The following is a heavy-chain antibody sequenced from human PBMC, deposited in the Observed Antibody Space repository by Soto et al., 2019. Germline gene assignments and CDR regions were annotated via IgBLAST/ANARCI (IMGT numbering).Heavy chain of an antibody. D-gene: IGHD4-17*01. CDR2: IYPGDSDT. CDR1: GGSCTSFG. J-gene: IGHJ6*04. CDR3: ARVDYGDSLHYYYSGTAV. Sequence: GEPLRVWWRGAGGSCTSFGVGWVRQMPGKGLEWMGIIYPGDSDTRYSPSFQGQVTISADKSISTAYLQWSSLKASDTAMYYCARVDYGDSLHYYYSGTAVRRNRTTVPVSP. V-gene: IGHV5-51*01.